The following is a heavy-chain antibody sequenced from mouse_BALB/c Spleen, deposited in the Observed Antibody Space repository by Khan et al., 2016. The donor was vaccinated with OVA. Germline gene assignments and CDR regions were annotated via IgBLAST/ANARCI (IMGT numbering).Heavy chain of an antibody. D-gene: IGHD1-1*01. CDR1: GYSITSDYA. CDR2: ISYSGNT. CDR3: ARVYGGDFDY. J-gene: IGHJ2*01. Sequence: VQLKESGPGLVTPSQSLSLTCTVTGYSITSDYAWNWIRQFPGNKLEWMGHISYSGNTKYNPSLKSRISITRDTSKNQFFLQLNSVTTEDTATDYCARVYGGDFDYWGQGTTLTVSS. V-gene: IGHV3-2*02.